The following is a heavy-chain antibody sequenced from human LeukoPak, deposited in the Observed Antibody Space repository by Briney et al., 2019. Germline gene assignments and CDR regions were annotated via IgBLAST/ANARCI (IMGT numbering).Heavy chain of an antibody. CDR2: INHSGST. CDR3: ARPHRDYYYYGMDV. Sequence: KTSETLSLTCAVYGGSFSGYYWSWIRQPPGKGLEWIGEINHSGSTNYNPSLKSRVTISVDTSKNQFSLKLRSVTAADTAVYYCARPHRDYYYYGMDVWGQGTTVTVSS. V-gene: IGHV4-34*01. J-gene: IGHJ6*02. CDR1: GGSFSGYY.